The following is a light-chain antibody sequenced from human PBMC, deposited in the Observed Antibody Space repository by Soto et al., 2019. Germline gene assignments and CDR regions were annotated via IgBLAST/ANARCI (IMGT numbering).Light chain of an antibody. CDR2: DVS. Sequence: QSVLTQPASVSGSPGQSITISCTGTSSDVGGYNYVSWYQQHPGKAPKLMIYDVSNRPSGVSNRFSGSESGNTASLTISGLQAEDEADYYCSSYTITTVVFGGGTKLTVL. CDR1: SSDVGGYNY. CDR3: SSYTITTVV. V-gene: IGLV2-14*01. J-gene: IGLJ2*01.